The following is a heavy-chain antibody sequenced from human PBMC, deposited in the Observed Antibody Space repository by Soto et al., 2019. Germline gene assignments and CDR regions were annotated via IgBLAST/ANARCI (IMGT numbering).Heavy chain of an antibody. CDR1: DGSIGGYS. Sequence: SETLSLTCTVSDGSIGGYSWSGIRQPPGQGLEWIGYIYYTGSTYYNPSLKSRFTTSLDTSRNHFSLKLTSVPAAETPGYCCARVVGKNYFEPWGQGTLVTVSS. CDR3: ARVVGKNYFEP. CDR2: IYYTGST. V-gene: IGHV4-59*01. J-gene: IGHJ5*02. D-gene: IGHD1-7*01.